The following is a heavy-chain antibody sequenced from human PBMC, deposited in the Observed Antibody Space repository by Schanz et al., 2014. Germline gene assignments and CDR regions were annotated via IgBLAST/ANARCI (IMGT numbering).Heavy chain of an antibody. CDR2: INSDGTTT. Sequence: VQLVESGGGVVQPGGSLRLSCAASGFTFSTYWMHWVRQAPGKGLVWVSHINSDGTTTTYADFVKGRFTVSRDNNWKTQSLQMNSLRSDDTAVYHCAKDLPAVAVAPLRTGLYDSWGQGTLVTVAS. V-gene: IGHV3-74*01. CDR3: AKDLPAVAVAPLRTGLYDS. J-gene: IGHJ4*02. CDR1: GFTFSTYW. D-gene: IGHD6-19*01.